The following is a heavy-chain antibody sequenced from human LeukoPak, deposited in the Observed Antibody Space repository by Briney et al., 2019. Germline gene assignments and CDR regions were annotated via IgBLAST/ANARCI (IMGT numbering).Heavy chain of an antibody. CDR2: IYYSGRT. V-gene: IGHV4-39*07. CDR1: GGSISSSSYY. D-gene: IGHD3-3*01. Sequence: SETLSLTCTVSGGSISSSSYYWGWLPQPPGKGLEWIGSIYYSGRTYYNPSLRRRVTISVDTSNNLLSLMLSLLAAAAAAVYYCARDKSRGTCYDFWSRWRAGNYFDYWGEGTLVSVSS. CDR3: ARDKSRGTCYDFWSRWRAGNYFDY. J-gene: IGHJ4*02.